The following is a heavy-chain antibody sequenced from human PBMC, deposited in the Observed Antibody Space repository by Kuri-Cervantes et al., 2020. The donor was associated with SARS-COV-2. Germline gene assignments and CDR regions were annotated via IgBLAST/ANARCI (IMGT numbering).Heavy chain of an antibody. Sequence: GSLRLSCAASGFTFSDYYMSWIRQPPGKGLEWIGYIYYSGSTNYNPSLKSRVTISVDTSKNQFSLKLSSVTAADTAVYYCARGPSRGCSGGSCYWFYFDYWGQGTLVTVSS. J-gene: IGHJ4*02. V-gene: IGHV4-59*01. CDR2: IYYSGST. CDR1: GFTFSDYY. CDR3: ARGPSRGCSGGSCYWFYFDY. D-gene: IGHD2-15*01.